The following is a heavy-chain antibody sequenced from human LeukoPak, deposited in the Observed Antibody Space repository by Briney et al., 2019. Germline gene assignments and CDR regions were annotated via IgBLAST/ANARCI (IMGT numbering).Heavy chain of an antibody. V-gene: IGHV1-18*01. CDR2: ISAYNGNT. D-gene: IGHD3-22*01. CDR3: AVDPYYYDSTSHDAFDI. J-gene: IGHJ3*02. CDR1: GYTFTSYG. Sequence: ASVKVSCKASGYTFTSYGISWVRQAPGQGLEWMGWISAYNGNTNYAQKVQGRVTMTTDTSTSTAYMELRSLRSDDTAVYYCAVDPYYYDSTSHDAFDIWGQGTMVTVSS.